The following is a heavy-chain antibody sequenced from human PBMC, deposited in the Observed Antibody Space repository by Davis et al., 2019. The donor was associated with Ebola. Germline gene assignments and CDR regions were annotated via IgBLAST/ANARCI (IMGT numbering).Heavy chain of an antibody. CDR1: GFTFSSYS. Sequence: GESLKISCAASGFTFSSYSMNWVRQAPGKGLEWVSSISSSSSYIYYADSVKGRFTISRDNAKNSLYLQMKSLRAEDTALYYCAKSGGGSSRWYKDYWGQGTLVTVSS. CDR3: AKSGGGSSRWYKDY. V-gene: IGHV3-21*04. J-gene: IGHJ4*02. D-gene: IGHD6-13*01. CDR2: ISSSSSYI.